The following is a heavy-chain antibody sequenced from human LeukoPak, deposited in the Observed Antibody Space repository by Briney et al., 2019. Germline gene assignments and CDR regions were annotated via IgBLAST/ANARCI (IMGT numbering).Heavy chain of an antibody. V-gene: IGHV4-30-4*01. CDR3: ARGRSGGYSYGYHPDYFDY. J-gene: IGHJ4*02. D-gene: IGHD5-18*01. CDR1: GGSISSGDYY. Sequence: SQTLSLTCTVSGGSISSGDYYWSWIRQPPGKGLEWIGYIYYSGSTYYNPSLKSRVTISVDTSKNQFSLKLSSVTAADTAMYYCARGRSGGYSYGYHPDYFDYWGQGTLVTVSS. CDR2: IYYSGST.